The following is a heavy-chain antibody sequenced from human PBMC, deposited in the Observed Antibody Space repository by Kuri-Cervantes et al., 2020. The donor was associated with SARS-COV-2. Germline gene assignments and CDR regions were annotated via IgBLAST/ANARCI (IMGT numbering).Heavy chain of an antibody. CDR3: AGLYSSSWSYDY. CDR1: GFTFSSYG. D-gene: IGHD6-13*01. Sequence: GGSQRLSCAASGFTFSSYGMHWVRQAPGKGLEWVAVIWYGGSNKYYADSVKGRFTISRDNSKNTLYLQMNSLRAEDTAVYYCAGLYSSSWSYDYWGQGTLVTVSS. J-gene: IGHJ4*02. V-gene: IGHV3-33*08. CDR2: IWYGGSNK.